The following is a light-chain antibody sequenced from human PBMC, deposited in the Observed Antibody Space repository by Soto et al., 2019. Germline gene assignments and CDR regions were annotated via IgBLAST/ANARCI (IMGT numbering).Light chain of an antibody. V-gene: IGKV4-1*01. CDR2: CAS. Sequence: DIVMTQSPDSLAVSLGERATINCKSSQSVLYSSNNKNYLAWYQQKPEQPPKLLIYCASTRESGVPDRFSDSGSGTDFTHTLSSLQAEDVAVYYCQQYYSTPYTFGQGTKLEIK. CDR3: QQYYSTPYT. CDR1: QSVLYSSNNKNY. J-gene: IGKJ2*01.